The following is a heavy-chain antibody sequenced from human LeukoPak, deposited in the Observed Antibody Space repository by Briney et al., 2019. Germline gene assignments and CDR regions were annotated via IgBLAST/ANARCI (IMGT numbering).Heavy chain of an antibody. CDR1: GFTFTSYW. CDR3: ATDLG. Sequence: PGGSLRLSCAASGFTFTSYWMHWVRQPPGKGLVWVSRVEHDGSRTAYADSVPGRFTISRDNARNMVYLQMNSLRAEDTAVYYCATDLGWGQGTLVTVSS. V-gene: IGHV3-74*01. D-gene: IGHD4-17*01. J-gene: IGHJ4*02. CDR2: VEHDGSRT.